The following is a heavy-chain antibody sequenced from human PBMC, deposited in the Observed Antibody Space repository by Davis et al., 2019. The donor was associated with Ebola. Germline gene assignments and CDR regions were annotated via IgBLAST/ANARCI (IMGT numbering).Heavy chain of an antibody. V-gene: IGHV1-69*04. Sequence: AASVKSCKASGGTFSSYAISWVRQAPGQGLEWMGRIIPILCLANYAQKFQGRVTITADKSTSTAYMELSSLRSEDTAVYYCARDVGAAAGGDGDDYWGQGTLVTVSS. D-gene: IGHD6-13*01. CDR3: ARDVGAAAGGDGDDY. CDR2: IIPILCLA. CDR1: GGTFSSYA. J-gene: IGHJ4*02.